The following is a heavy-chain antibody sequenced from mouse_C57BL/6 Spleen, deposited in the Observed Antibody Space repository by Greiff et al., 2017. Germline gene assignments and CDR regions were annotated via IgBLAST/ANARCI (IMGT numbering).Heavy chain of an antibody. D-gene: IGHD1-1*01. Sequence: QVQLQQPGAELVMPGASVKLSCKASGYTFTSYWMHWVKQRPGQGLEWIGEIDPSDSYTNYNQKFKGKATLTADKSSSTAYMQLNSLTSEDSAVYFCARRGDYGSSFDYWGQGTTLTVSS. CDR1: GYTFTSYW. J-gene: IGHJ2*01. CDR3: ARRGDYGSSFDY. CDR2: IDPSDSYT. V-gene: IGHV1-69*01.